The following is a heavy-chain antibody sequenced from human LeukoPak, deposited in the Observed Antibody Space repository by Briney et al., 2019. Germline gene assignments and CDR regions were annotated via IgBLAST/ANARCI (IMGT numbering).Heavy chain of an antibody. J-gene: IGHJ4*02. CDR1: GGTFSSYA. Sequence: EASVKVSCKASGGTFSSYAISWVRQAPGQGLEWMGGIIPIFGTANYAQKFQGRVTITTDESTSTAYMELSSLRSEDTAVYYCARGNYDYVGGSYRSVYFDYWGQGTLVTVSS. CDR3: ARGNYDYVGGSYRSVYFDY. CDR2: IIPIFGTA. D-gene: IGHD3-16*02. V-gene: IGHV1-69*05.